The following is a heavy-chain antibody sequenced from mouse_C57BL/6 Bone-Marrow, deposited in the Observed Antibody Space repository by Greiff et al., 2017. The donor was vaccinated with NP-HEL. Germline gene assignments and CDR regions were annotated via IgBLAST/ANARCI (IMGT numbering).Heavy chain of an antibody. CDR1: GYAFTNYL. D-gene: IGHD1-1*01. Sequence: QVQLQQSGAELVRSGTSVKVSCKASGYAFTNYLIEWVKQRPGQGLEWIGVINPGSGGTNYNEKFKGKATLTADKSSSTAYMQLSSLTSEDSAVYFCARGITTVVDYWGQGTSVTVSS. CDR3: ARGITTVVDY. J-gene: IGHJ4*01. CDR2: INPGSGGT. V-gene: IGHV1-54*01.